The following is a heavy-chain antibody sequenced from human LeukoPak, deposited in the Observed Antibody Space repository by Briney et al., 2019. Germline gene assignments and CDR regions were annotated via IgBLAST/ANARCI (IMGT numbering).Heavy chain of an antibody. D-gene: IGHD3-22*01. Sequence: PSETLSLTCTVSGGSISSDYWSWIRQPPGKGLEWIGYIYYSGSTNYNPSLKSRVTISVDTSKNQFSLKLSSVTAADTAVYYCARGRIDSSGSNWFDPWGQGTLVTVSS. V-gene: IGHV4-59*01. CDR1: GGSISSDY. J-gene: IGHJ5*02. CDR2: IYYSGST. CDR3: ARGRIDSSGSNWFDP.